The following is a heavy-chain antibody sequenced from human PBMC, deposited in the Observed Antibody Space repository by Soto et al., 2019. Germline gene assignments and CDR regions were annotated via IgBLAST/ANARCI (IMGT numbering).Heavy chain of an antibody. CDR3: ARGIAGFGESLPAPPFDY. D-gene: IGHD3-10*01. J-gene: IGHJ4*02. CDR1: GYTLPELS. V-gene: IGHV1-24*01. Sequence: ASVKVSCKVSGYTLPELSMHWLRQAPGKGLEWMGGFDPEDGETIYAQKFQGRVTMTRDTSTSTAYMELSRLRSDDTAVYYCARGIAGFGESLPAPPFDYWGQGTLDPVSS. CDR2: FDPEDGET.